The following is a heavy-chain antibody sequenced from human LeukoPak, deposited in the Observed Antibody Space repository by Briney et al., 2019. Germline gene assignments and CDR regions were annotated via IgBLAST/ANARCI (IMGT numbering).Heavy chain of an antibody. D-gene: IGHD2-8*01. V-gene: IGHV4-38-2*02. CDR2: IYHSGST. Sequence: PSETLSLTCTVSGYSISSGYYWGWIRQPPGKGLEWIGSIYHSGSTYYNPSLKSRVTISVDTSKNQFSLKLSSVTAADTAVYYCARVSGGVRYYYYYMDVWGKGTTVTVSS. J-gene: IGHJ6*03. CDR1: GYSISSGYY. CDR3: ARVSGGVRYYYYYMDV.